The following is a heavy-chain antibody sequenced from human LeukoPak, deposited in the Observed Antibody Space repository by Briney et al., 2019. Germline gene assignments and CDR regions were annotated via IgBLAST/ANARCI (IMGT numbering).Heavy chain of an antibody. CDR3: AKGTGIVATISIGFDP. Sequence: PSGGSLRLSCAASGFTFSSYAMSWVRQAPVKGLEWVSAISGSGGSTYYADPVKGRFTISRDNSKNTLYLQMNSLRAEDTPVYYCAKGTGIVATISIGFDPWGQGTLVTVSS. V-gene: IGHV3-23*01. CDR2: ISGSGGST. CDR1: GFTFSSYA. J-gene: IGHJ5*02. D-gene: IGHD5-12*01.